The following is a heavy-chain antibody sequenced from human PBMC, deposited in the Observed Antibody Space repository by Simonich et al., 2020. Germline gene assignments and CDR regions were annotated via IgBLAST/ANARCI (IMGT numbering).Heavy chain of an antibody. V-gene: IGHV4-59*01. CDR3: ARAFWDRTGYFDN. CDR1: GGSISSYY. Sequence: QVQLQESGPGLVKPSETLSLTCTVSGGSISSYYWSWIRQPPGRGLEWIGYIYYSGSTNYNPSLKGRVTISVDTSKNQFSLKLISVTAADTAVYYCARAFWDRTGYFDNWGQGTLVTVSS. CDR2: IYYSGST. D-gene: IGHD1-1*01. J-gene: IGHJ4*02.